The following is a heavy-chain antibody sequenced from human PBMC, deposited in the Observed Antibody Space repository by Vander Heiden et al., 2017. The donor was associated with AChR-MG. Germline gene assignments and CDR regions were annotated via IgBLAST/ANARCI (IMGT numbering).Heavy chain of an antibody. V-gene: IGHV4-34*01. J-gene: IGHJ4*02. D-gene: IGHD3-3*01. CDR2: SNHSGST. Sequence: QVQLQQWGAGLLTPSATPSLTCAAYGGFFSGHYWRGVRQAPGRGLEWIGESNHSGSTNYNPSLKSRVTISVDTSKNQFSLKLSSVTAADTAVYYCARGDDFWSGYYWGIRRRAFDYWGQGTLVTVSS. CDR1: GGFFSGHY. CDR3: ARGDDFWSGYYWGIRRRAFDY.